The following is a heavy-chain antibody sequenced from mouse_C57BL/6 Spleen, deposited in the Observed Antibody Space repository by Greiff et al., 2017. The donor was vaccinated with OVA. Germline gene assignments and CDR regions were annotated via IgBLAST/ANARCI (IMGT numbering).Heavy chain of an antibody. V-gene: IGHV1-82*01. CDR1: GYAFSSSW. D-gene: IGHD3-3*01. Sequence: QVQLKQSGPELVKPGASVKISCKASGYAFSSSWMNWVKQRPAKGLEWIGRIYPGDGDTNYNGKFKGKATLTADKSSSTAYMQLSSLTSEDSAVYFCAREGPFDYWGQGTTLTVSS. CDR3: AREGPFDY. J-gene: IGHJ2*01. CDR2: IYPGDGDT.